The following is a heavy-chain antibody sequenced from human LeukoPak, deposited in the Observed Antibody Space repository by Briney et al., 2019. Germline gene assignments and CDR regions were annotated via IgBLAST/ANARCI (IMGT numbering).Heavy chain of an antibody. CDR2: IYYSGST. CDR3: AREDSSGWYSYYGMDV. V-gene: IGHV4-59*01. D-gene: IGHD6-19*01. Sequence: SETLSLTCTVSGGSISSYYWSWIRQPPGKGLEWIGYIYYSGSTNYNPSLKSRVTISVDTSKDQFSLKLSSVTAADTAVYYCAREDSSGWYSYYGMDVWGQGTTVTVSS. CDR1: GGSISSYY. J-gene: IGHJ6*02.